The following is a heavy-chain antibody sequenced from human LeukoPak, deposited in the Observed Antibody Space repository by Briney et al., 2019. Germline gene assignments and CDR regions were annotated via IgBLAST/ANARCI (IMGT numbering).Heavy chain of an antibody. J-gene: IGHJ4*02. V-gene: IGHV3-30*02. Sequence: GGSLRLSCAASGFTFSGYGMHWVCQAPGKGLEWVAFIRYDGSNKFYADSVRGRFTISRDNSKNTLYLQMNSLRAEDTALYYCAKAAYILTGYYHFDYWGQGTLVTVSS. CDR3: AKAAYILTGYYHFDY. CDR2: IRYDGSNK. CDR1: GFTFSGYG. D-gene: IGHD3-9*01.